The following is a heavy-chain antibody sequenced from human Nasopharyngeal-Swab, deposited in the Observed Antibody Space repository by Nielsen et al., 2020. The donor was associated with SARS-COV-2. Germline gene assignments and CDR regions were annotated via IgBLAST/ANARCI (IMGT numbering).Heavy chain of an antibody. J-gene: IGHJ6*02. D-gene: IGHD3-22*01. CDR3: ARVVTMINYYYYGMDV. Sequence: GESLKISCAASGFTVSSNYMNWVRQAPGKGLEWVSVIYSGGSTYYADSVKGRFTISRDNSKNTLFLQMNSLRAEDTAVYYCARVVTMINYYYYGMDVWGQGTTDTVSS. CDR1: GFTVSSNY. CDR2: IYSGGST. V-gene: IGHV3-53*01.